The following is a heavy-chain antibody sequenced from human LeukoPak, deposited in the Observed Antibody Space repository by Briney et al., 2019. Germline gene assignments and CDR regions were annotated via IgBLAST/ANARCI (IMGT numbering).Heavy chain of an antibody. CDR3: ARLGMYYYDSSGYYY. J-gene: IGHJ4*02. V-gene: IGHV5-51*01. Sequence: GESLKISCKGSGYSFTSCWIGWVRQMPGKGLEWMGIIYPGDSDTRYSPSFQGQVTISADKSISTAYLQWSSLKASDTAMYYCARLGMYYYDSSGYYYWGQGTLVTVSS. D-gene: IGHD3-22*01. CDR1: GYSFTSCW. CDR2: IYPGDSDT.